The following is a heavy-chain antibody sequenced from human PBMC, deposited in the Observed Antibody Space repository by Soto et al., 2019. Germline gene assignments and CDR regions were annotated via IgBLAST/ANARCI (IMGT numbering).Heavy chain of an antibody. D-gene: IGHD1-1*01. J-gene: IGHJ4*02. CDR3: ARDTPDDNNYAARGDY. CDR2: IKQDGSEK. Sequence: EVQLVESGGGLVQPGGSLRLSCVASGFTFNSYWMSWVRQAPGKGLELVTSIKQDGSEKYYVDSVKGRYTISRDNAKNSLYLQMNLLRDEVTAEYYCARDTPDDNNYAARGDYWGQGTLVTVSS. V-gene: IGHV3-7*01. CDR1: GFTFNSYW.